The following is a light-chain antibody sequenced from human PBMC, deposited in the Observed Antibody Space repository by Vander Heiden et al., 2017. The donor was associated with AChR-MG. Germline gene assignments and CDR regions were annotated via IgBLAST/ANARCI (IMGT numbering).Light chain of an antibody. V-gene: IGLV2-11*01. Sequence: QSALTQPRSVSGSPGQSATLSCTASSSAVGDYFYVSWYQHRPAKAPNPIIYDVSQRPSGVPYRFSGSGSGTTASLTISGPQADDEYYYSACSYAPTYRLFGGGTKLTVL. J-gene: IGLJ2*01. CDR1: SSAVGDYFY. CDR2: DVS. CDR3: CSYAPTYRL.